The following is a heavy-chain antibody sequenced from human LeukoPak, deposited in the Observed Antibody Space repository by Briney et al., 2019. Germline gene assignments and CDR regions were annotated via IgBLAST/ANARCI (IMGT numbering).Heavy chain of an antibody. V-gene: IGHV3-30*18. Sequence: GESLRLSCAASGFTFSDYDMHWVRQAPGKGLEWVAVVSYDGSNKYYAESVKGRFTISRENSKNTVYLQMNSLRGEDTAVYYCAKDSYGMDVWGQGTTVTVSS. J-gene: IGHJ6*02. CDR2: VSYDGSNK. CDR3: AKDSYGMDV. CDR1: GFTFSDYD.